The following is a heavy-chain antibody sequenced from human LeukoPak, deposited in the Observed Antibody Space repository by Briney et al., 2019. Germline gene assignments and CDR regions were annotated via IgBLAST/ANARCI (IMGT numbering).Heavy chain of an antibody. Sequence: EGSLRLSCAASGFTVSSNYMSWVRQAPGKGLEWVSVIYSGGNTYYADSVKGRFTISRDNSKNTLYLQMNSLRAEDTAVYYCAKEDIVVTISLDYWGQGTLVTVSS. CDR3: AKEDIVVTISLDY. J-gene: IGHJ4*02. CDR1: GFTVSSNY. V-gene: IGHV3-53*05. CDR2: IYSGGNT. D-gene: IGHD5-12*01.